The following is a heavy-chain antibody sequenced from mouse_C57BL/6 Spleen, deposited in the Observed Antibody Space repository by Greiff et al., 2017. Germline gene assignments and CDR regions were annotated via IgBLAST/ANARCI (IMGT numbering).Heavy chain of an antibody. J-gene: IGHJ3*01. CDR2: IYPRSGNT. Sequence: VQLQQSGAELARPGASVKLSCKASGYTFTSYGISWVKQRTRQGLEWIGEIYPRSGNTYYNEKFKGKATLTADKSSSTAYMELRSLTSEDSAVYFCARYGSSPWFAYWGQGTLVTVSA. V-gene: IGHV1-81*01. CDR3: ARYGSSPWFAY. CDR1: GYTFTSYG. D-gene: IGHD1-1*01.